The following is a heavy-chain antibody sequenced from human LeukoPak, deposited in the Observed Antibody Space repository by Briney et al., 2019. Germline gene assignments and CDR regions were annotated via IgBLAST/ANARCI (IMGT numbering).Heavy chain of an antibody. J-gene: IGHJ1*01. CDR2: TYYRSKWSN. CDR1: GDSVSSNIAS. Sequence: WQTLSLTCAISGDSVSSNIASWNWIRQSPSRGLEWLGRTYYRSKWSNDYAVSVKSRITINPDTSKNQFSLQLNSVTPEDTAVYYCARSGYFAEYFQHWGQGTLLTVSS. V-gene: IGHV6-1*01. CDR3: ARSGYFAEYFQH. D-gene: IGHD3-22*01.